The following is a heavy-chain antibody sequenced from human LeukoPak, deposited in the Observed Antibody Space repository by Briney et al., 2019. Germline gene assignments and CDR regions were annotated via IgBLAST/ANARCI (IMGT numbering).Heavy chain of an antibody. CDR1: GFTFSSYA. CDR3: ARTGFVMSYYMDV. V-gene: IGHV3-74*01. J-gene: IGHJ6*03. D-gene: IGHD3-16*01. CDR2: INTDGSST. Sequence: GGSLRLSCAASGFTFSSYAMSWVRQAPGKGLEWVSRINTDGSSTSYADSVKGRFTISRDNAKNTLYQQMNSLRAEDTAVYYCARTGFVMSYYMDVWGKGTTVTVSS.